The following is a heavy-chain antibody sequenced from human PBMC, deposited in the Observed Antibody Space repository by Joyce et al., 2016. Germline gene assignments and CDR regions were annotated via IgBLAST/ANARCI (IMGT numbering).Heavy chain of an antibody. V-gene: IGHV3-30*04. CDR1: GFTFSSHA. CDR2: ISYDGSKK. CDR3: ARDEGYDIWSGYANLHGMGV. Sequence: QLQLVESGGGVVQPGGSLRLSCAASGFTFSSHAMHWVRPAPGRGLEWVAVISYDGSKKFHADSVKGRFTISRDISKDTLHLQMSSLRPEDTAVYYCARDEGYDIWSGYANLHGMGVWGQGTTVTVSS. D-gene: IGHD3-3*01. J-gene: IGHJ6*02.